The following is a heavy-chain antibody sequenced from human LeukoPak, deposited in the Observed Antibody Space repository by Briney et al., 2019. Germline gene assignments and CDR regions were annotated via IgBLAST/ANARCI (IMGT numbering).Heavy chain of an antibody. CDR1: GFTFNSYA. CDR2: ISSSSSYT. D-gene: IGHD3-9*01. J-gene: IGHJ5*02. Sequence: NPGGSLRLSCAASGFTFNSYAVSWVRQAPGKGLEWVSYISSSSSYTNYADSVKGRFTISRDNAKNSLYLQMNSLRAEDTAVYYCARVIGGIRYFDWYNWFDPWGQGTLVTVSS. V-gene: IGHV3-11*05. CDR3: ARVIGGIRYFDWYNWFDP.